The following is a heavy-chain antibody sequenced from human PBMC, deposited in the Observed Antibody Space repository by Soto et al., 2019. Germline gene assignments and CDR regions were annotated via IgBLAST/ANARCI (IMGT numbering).Heavy chain of an antibody. Sequence: PSETRSLTCTVSGGSISSSIYYWGWIRQPPGKGLEWIGSIYYSGSTYYNPSLKSRATISVDTSKNQFSLKLSSVTAADTAVYYCASHSRDGYNYYDYWGQGTLVTVSS. CDR2: IYYSGST. CDR1: GGSISSSIYY. CDR3: ASHSRDGYNYYDY. J-gene: IGHJ4*02. V-gene: IGHV4-39*01. D-gene: IGHD5-12*01.